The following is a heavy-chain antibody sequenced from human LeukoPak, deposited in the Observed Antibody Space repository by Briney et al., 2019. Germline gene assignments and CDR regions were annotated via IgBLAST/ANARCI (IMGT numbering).Heavy chain of an antibody. CDR3: ARGHPWRAVAVYYFDY. CDR2: IYYSGST. J-gene: IGHJ4*02. D-gene: IGHD6-19*01. V-gene: IGHV4-31*03. Sequence: PSETLSLTCTVSGGSISSGGYYWSWIRQHPGKGLEWIGYIYYSGSTYYNPSLKSRVTISVDTSKNQFSLKLSSVTAADTAVYYCARGHPWRAVAVYYFDYWGQGTLVTVSS. CDR1: GGSISSGGYY.